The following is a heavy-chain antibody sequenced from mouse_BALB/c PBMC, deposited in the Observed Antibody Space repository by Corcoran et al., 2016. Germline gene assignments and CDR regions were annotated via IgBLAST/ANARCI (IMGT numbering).Heavy chain of an antibody. CDR2: INPYNDGT. J-gene: IGHJ3*01. D-gene: IGHD4-1*01. Sequence: EVQLQQSGPERVKPGASVKMSCKASGYTFTSYVMHWVKQKPGQGLEWIGYINPYNDGTKYNEKFKGKATLTSDKSSSTAYMELSSLTSEDSAVYYCAREENWAWFAYWGQGTLVTVSA. CDR1: GYTFTSYV. V-gene: IGHV1S136*01. CDR3: AREENWAWFAY.